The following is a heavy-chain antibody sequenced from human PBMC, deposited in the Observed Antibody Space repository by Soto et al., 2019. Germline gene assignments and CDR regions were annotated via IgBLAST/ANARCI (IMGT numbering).Heavy chain of an antibody. CDR2: FIPILDMA. Sequence: QVQVVQSGAEVKKPESSVKVSCKPSGGTFNTYTVNWVRLAPGHGLEWMGRFIPILDMANYAQKFQDRVTITADRSTFTVYIELNSLTSDDTAVYYCAITYCRDNSCPRDFDFWGPGTRVTVSS. V-gene: IGHV1-69*02. J-gene: IGHJ4*02. CDR3: AITYCRDNSCPRDFDF. CDR1: GGTFNTYT. D-gene: IGHD2-21*01.